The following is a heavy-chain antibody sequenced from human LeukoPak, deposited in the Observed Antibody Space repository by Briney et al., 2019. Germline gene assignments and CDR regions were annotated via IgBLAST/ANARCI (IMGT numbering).Heavy chain of an antibody. CDR1: GFTFSSYG. CDR2: IWYDGSNK. J-gene: IGHJ4*02. V-gene: IGHV3-33*01. D-gene: IGHD3-22*01. CDR3: ATGSGYGFGLDY. Sequence: PGRSLRLSCAASGFTFSSYGMHWVPQAPGKGLEWVAVIWYDGSNKYYADSVKGRFTISRDNSKNTLYLQMNSLRAEDTAVYYCATGSGYGFGLDYWGQGTLVTVSS.